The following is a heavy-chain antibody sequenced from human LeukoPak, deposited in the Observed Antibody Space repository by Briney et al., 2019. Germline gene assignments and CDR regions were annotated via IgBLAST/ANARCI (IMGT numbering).Heavy chain of an antibody. J-gene: IGHJ4*02. Sequence: GGSLRLSCAASGFTFSSYEMNWVRQAPGKGLEWVSYISSSGSTIYYADSVKGRFTISRDNAKNSLYLQMNRLRAEDTAVYYCARDRDGFDYWGQGTLVTVSS. CDR3: ARDRDGFDY. CDR2: ISSSGSTI. CDR1: GFTFSSYE. V-gene: IGHV3-48*03. D-gene: IGHD3-10*01.